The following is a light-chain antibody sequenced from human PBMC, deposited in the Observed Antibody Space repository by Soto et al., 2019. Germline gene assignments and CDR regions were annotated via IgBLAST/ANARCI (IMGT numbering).Light chain of an antibody. CDR2: GTS. J-gene: IGKJ4*01. CDR1: QSVSSSY. Sequence: EIVLTQSRGTLSLSPGERATLSCRASQSVSSSYLAWFQQKPGQAPRLLIYGTSSRATGIPDRFSGSGSGTDFTLTISSLQNEDFAFYYCQQHNSWTLTFGGGTKVDIK. CDR3: QQHNSWTLT. V-gene: IGKV3D-20*02.